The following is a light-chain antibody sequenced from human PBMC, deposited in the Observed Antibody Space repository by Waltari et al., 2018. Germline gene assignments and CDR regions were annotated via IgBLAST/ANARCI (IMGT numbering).Light chain of an antibody. J-gene: IGLJ3*02. V-gene: IGLV4-69*01. Sequence: QLVLTQSPSASASLGASVKLPCTLSGGHSSNVIAWHQQQPEKGPRYLMKVNSDGRHSKGDEIPDRFSGSSSGAERYLTISSVQSEDEADYYCQTGGHGTWVFGGGTKLTVL. CDR1: GGHSSNV. CDR2: VNSDGRH. CDR3: QTGGHGTWV.